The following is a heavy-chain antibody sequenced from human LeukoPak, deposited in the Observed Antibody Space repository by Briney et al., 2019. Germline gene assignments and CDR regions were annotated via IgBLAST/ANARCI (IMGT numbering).Heavy chain of an antibody. V-gene: IGHV4-34*01. CDR1: GGSFSGYY. J-gene: IGHJ4*02. Sequence: SETLSLTCAIYGGSFSGYYWSWIRQPPGKGLEWIGEINHSGSTNYNPSLKSRVTISVDTSKNQFSLKLSSVTAADTAVYYCARGTGGTGYSSGWYRLWGQGTLVTVSS. CDR3: ARGTGGTGYSSGWYRL. D-gene: IGHD6-19*01. CDR2: INHSGST.